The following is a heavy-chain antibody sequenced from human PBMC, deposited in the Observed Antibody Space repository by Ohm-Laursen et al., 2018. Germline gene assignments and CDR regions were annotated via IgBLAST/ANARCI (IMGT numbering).Heavy chain of an antibody. D-gene: IGHD3-3*01. CDR2: INYSGNT. Sequence: SQTLSLTCTVSGGAISNYYWSWIRQPPGKGLEWIGHINYSGNTNYNPSLKSRVTISVDTSKNQFSLKLSSVTAADTAVYYCARDSSYYDFWSGYYLGLGYYFDYWGQGTLVTVSS. CDR3: ARDSSYYDFWSGYYLGLGYYFDY. V-gene: IGHV4-59*12. CDR1: GGAISNYY. J-gene: IGHJ4*02.